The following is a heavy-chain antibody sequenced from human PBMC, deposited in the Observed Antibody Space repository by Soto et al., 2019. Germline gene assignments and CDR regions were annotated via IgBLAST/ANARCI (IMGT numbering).Heavy chain of an antibody. V-gene: IGHV3-9*01. CDR1: GFTFDDYA. D-gene: IGHD1-26*01. CDR2: VSWNSGNI. J-gene: IGHJ4*02. CDR3: AKEVGLRVGAIFDY. Sequence: EVQLVESGGALVQPGGSLRLSCAASGFTFDDYAMHWVRLAPGKGLEWVSGVSWNSGNIAYADSVRGRFTISRDNAKNSVHLQMNSLRAEDTAVYYCAKEVGLRVGAIFDYWGQGTLVTVSS.